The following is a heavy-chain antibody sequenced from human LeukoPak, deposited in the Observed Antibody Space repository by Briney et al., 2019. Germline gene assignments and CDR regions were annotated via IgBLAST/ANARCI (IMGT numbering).Heavy chain of an antibody. CDR3: ARDGEVLSSSWFWFDP. CDR1: GGSFSGYY. V-gene: IGHV4-34*01. D-gene: IGHD6-13*01. Sequence: SETLSLTCTVSGGSFSGYYWSWIRQPPGKGLEWIGEINHSGSTNYNPSLKSRVTISVDTSKNQFSLKLSSVTAADTAVYYCARDGEVLSSSWFWFDPWGQGTLVTVSS. CDR2: INHSGST. J-gene: IGHJ5*02.